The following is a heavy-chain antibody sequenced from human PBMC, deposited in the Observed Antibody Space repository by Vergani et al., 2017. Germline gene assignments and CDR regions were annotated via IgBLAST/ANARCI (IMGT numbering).Heavy chain of an antibody. Sequence: QVQLVQSGADVKKPGASVKVSCKASGGTFSSYTISWVRQAPGQGLEWMGRIIPILGIANYAQKFQGRVTITADKSTSTAYMELSSLRSEDTAVYYCARGAARYCSSTSCYDGEIDYWGQGTLVTVSS. J-gene: IGHJ4*02. CDR1: GGTFSSYT. V-gene: IGHV1-69*04. D-gene: IGHD2-2*01. CDR2: IIPILGIA. CDR3: ARGAARYCSSTSCYDGEIDY.